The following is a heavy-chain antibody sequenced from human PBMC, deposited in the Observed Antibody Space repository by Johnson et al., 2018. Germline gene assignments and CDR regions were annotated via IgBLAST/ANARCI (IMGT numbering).Heavy chain of an antibody. CDR3: AREVDWNPIFCMDV. CDR2: MNPNSGNT. CDR1: GYTFTSYD. V-gene: IGHV1-8*01. J-gene: IGHJ6*02. Sequence: QVQLVQSGAEVKKPGASVKVSCKASGYTFTSYDINWVRQATGQGLEWMGWMNPNSGNTGYAQKFQGRVTMTRNTSISTAYMELSSLRSEDTAGYYCAREVDWNPIFCMDVGGQGTTVTVSS. D-gene: IGHD1-1*01.